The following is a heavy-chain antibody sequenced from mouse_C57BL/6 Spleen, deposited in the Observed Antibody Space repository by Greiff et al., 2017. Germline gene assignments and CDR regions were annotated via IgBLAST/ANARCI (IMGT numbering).Heavy chain of an antibody. Sequence: QVQLQQSGAELVKPGASVKISCKASGYAFSSYWMNWVKQRPGKGLAWIGQIYPGDGDTNYNGKFKGKATLTADKSSSTAYVQLSSLTSEDSAVYFCARGGEYYRSSPYWGQGTLVTVSA. CDR2: IYPGDGDT. J-gene: IGHJ3*01. CDR1: GYAFSSYW. D-gene: IGHD1-1*01. CDR3: ARGGEYYRSSPY. V-gene: IGHV1-80*01.